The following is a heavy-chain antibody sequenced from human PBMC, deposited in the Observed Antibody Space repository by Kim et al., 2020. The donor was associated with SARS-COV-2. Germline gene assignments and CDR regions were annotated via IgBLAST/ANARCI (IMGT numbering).Heavy chain of an antibody. V-gene: IGHV1-69*04. CDR3: ARDTD. J-gene: IGHJ4*02. Sequence: PIRGIANYAQKFQGRVTITADKSTSTAYMELSSLRSEDTAVYYCARDTDWGQGTLVTVSS. CDR2: PIRGIA.